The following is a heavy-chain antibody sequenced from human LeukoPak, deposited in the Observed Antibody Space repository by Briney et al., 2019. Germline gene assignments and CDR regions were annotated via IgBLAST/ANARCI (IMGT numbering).Heavy chain of an antibody. CDR3: ARGVTMIVVVIHDWYFDL. CDR2: IYHSGST. V-gene: IGHV4-4*02. D-gene: IGHD3-22*01. J-gene: IGHJ2*01. CDR1: GGSISSSNW. Sequence: NPSETLSLTCAVSGGSISSSNWWSWVRQPPGKGLEWIGEIYHSGSTNYNPSLKSRVTISVDKSKNQFSLKLSSVTAADTAVYYCARGVTMIVVVIHDWYFDLWGRGTLVTVSS.